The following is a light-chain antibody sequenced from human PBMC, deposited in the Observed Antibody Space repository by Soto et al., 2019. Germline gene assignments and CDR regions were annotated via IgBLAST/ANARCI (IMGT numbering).Light chain of an antibody. V-gene: IGKV3-20*01. CDR1: QSVRSSS. J-gene: IGKJ1*01. Sequence: EIVLTQSPGTLSLSPGERASLSCRASQSVRSSSLAWYQQKPGQPPRLLIYGASSRATGIPDRFSGSGSGTYFPRTISRLEPEDFAVYFCQQYGDSPDTDRSTFGPGTKVEIK. CDR3: QQYGDSPDTDRST. CDR2: GAS.